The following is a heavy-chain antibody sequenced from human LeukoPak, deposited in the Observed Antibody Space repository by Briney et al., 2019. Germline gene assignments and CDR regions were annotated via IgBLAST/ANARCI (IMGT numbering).Heavy chain of an antibody. CDR1: GFTFSNYA. D-gene: IGHD1-1*01. V-gene: IGHV3-23*01. Sequence: GGSLRLSCAASGFTFSNYAMSWVRQAPGKGLEWVSSISGSSGSTSYADSVKGRFTISRDNSKNTLYLRMNSLRAEDTAIYYCAKGHSTSYFDYWGQGTLVTVSS. J-gene: IGHJ4*02. CDR2: ISGSSGST. CDR3: AKGHSTSYFDY.